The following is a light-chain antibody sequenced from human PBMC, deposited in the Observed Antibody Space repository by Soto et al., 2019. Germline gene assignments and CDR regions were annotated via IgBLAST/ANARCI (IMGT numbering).Light chain of an antibody. V-gene: IGKV1-5*01. CDR3: QQYHRYST. Sequence: DLQMTQAPSTLSESVGDRVTITCRASQNINAWLAWYQQKPGKAPKLLIYDVSTLHSGVPSRFSGSASGTEFTLTISNLESDDFATYYCQQYHRYSTFGQGTKVDIK. CDR2: DVS. CDR1: QNINAW. J-gene: IGKJ1*01.